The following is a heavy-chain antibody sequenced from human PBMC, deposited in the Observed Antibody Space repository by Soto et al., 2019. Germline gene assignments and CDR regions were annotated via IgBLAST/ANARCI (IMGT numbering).Heavy chain of an antibody. Sequence: QVQLQQWGAGLLKPSETLFLTCAVYGGSFSGYYWSWIRQPPGKGLEWIGEINHSGSTNYNPSLKSRVTISVDTSKNQFSLKLSSVTAADTAVYYCASLGGHSRFDPWGQGTLVTVSS. CDR3: ASLGGHSRFDP. CDR1: GGSFSGYY. D-gene: IGHD3-16*01. J-gene: IGHJ5*02. V-gene: IGHV4-34*01. CDR2: INHSGST.